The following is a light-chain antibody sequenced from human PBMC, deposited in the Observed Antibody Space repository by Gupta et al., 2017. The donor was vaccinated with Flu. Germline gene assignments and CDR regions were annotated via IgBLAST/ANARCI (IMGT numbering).Light chain of an antibody. J-gene: IGKJ1*01. V-gene: IGKV2-30*01. CDR1: HSLVSGAGSTH. CDR3: MIHTQWPPDT. Sequence: VVLSQSPVSMAVALGQSVSISCRSSHSLVSGAGSTHLSCFHQRPGQSPRRLIYEVSQQDSGVPDRVTGGGSVTDFTLKNNRVEAEDVGLYFFMIHTQWPPDTVGQGTTVEIK. CDR2: EVS.